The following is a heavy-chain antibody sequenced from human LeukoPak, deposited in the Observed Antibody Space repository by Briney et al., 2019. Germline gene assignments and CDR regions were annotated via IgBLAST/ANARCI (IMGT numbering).Heavy chain of an antibody. CDR2: ISAYNGNT. V-gene: IGHV1-18*01. D-gene: IGHD1-26*01. J-gene: IGHJ4*02. Sequence: ASVKVSCKASGYTFTSYGISWVRQAPGQGLEWMGWISAYNGNTNYAQKLQGRVTMTTDTSTSTAYMELRSLSSDDTAVYYCAREAQYSGSYYYDYWGQGTLVTVSS. CDR1: GYTFTSYG. CDR3: AREAQYSGSYYYDY.